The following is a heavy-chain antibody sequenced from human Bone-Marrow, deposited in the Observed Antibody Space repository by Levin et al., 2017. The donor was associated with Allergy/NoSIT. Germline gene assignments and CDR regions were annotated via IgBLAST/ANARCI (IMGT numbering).Heavy chain of an antibody. D-gene: IGHD2-15*01. J-gene: IGHJ4*02. CDR2: MNPNSGNT. V-gene: IGHV1-8*01. CDR1: GYTFTSYD. Sequence: ASVKVSCKASGYTFTSYDINWVRQATGQGLEWMGWMNPNSGNTGYAQKFQGRVTMTRNTSISTAYMELSSLRSEDTAVYYCARGQISIVVVVAARLGHFDYWGQGTLVTVSS. CDR3: ARGQISIVVVVAARLGHFDY.